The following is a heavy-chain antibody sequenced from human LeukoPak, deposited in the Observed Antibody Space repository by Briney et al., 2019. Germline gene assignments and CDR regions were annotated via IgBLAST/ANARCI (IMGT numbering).Heavy chain of an antibody. Sequence: PSETLSLTCTVSGGSISTSTYYWGWIRQPPGKGLEWLGSIYYSGTLYHNPSLKSRVTMSVDTSRNQFSLKLTSVTAADTAVYYCARLLYNRSGYYYFDFWGQGTLVTVSS. J-gene: IGHJ4*02. V-gene: IGHV4-39*01. CDR1: GGSISTSTYY. CDR2: IYYSGTL. D-gene: IGHD3-22*01. CDR3: ARLLYNRSGYYYFDF.